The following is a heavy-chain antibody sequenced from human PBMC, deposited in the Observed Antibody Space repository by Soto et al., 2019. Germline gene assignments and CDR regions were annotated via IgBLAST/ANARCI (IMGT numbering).Heavy chain of an antibody. D-gene: IGHD3-22*01. CDR2: IKSKTDGGTT. V-gene: IGHV3-15*01. CDR1: GFTFSNAW. CDR3: TTESLHYYDSSGSYYFDY. J-gene: IGHJ4*02. Sequence: GGSLRLSCAASGFTFSNAWMSWVRQAPGKGLEWVGRIKSKTDGGTTDYAAPVKGRFTISRDDSKNTLYLQMNSLKTEDTAVYYCTTESLHYYDSSGSYYFDYWGQGTLVTAPQ.